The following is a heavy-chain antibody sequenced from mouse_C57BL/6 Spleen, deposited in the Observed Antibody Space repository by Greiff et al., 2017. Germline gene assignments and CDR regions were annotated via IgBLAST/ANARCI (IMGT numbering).Heavy chain of an antibody. V-gene: IGHV5-9-1*02. J-gene: IGHJ2*01. CDR1: GFTFSSYA. CDR3: TRDSGNYVIDY. D-gene: IGHD2-1*01. CDR2: ISSGGDYI. Sequence: EVMLVESGEGLVKPGGSLKLSCAASGFTFSSYAMSWVRQTPEKRLEWVAYISSGGDYIYYADTVKGRFTISRDNARNTLYLQMSSLKSEDTAMXYCTRDSGNYVIDYWGQGTTLTVSS.